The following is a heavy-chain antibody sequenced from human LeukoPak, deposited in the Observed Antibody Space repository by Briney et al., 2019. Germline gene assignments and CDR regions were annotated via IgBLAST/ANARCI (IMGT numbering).Heavy chain of an antibody. CDR3: ARVGVRRAGGGDIDY. CDR2: IYTSGST. V-gene: IGHV4-4*07. CDR1: GGSISSYY. Sequence: KPSETLSLTCTVSGGSISSYYWSRIRQPAGKGLEWIGRIYTSGSTNYNPSLKSRVTMSVDTSKNQFSLKLSSVTAADTAVYYCARVGVRRAGGGDIDYWGQGTLVTVSS. D-gene: IGHD2-21*01. J-gene: IGHJ4*02.